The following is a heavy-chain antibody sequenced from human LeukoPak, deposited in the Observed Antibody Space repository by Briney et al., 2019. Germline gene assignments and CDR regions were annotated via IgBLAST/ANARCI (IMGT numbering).Heavy chain of an antibody. D-gene: IGHD5/OR15-5a*01. CDR2: ISSSSSYT. CDR1: GFTFSDYY. CDR3: VRAVSVSSYYFDC. V-gene: IGHV3-11*05. J-gene: IGHJ4*02. Sequence: GGSLRLSCAASGFTFSDYYMSWIRQAPGKGLEWISYISSSSSYTNYVDSVKDRFTISRDNAKNSLYLQMNSLRAEDTAVYYCVRAVSVSSYYFDCWGQGTLVTVSS.